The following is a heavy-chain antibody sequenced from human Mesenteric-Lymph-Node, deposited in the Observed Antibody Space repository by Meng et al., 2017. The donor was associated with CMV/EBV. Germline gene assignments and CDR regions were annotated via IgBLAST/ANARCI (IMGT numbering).Heavy chain of an antibody. D-gene: IGHD4-11*01. J-gene: IGHJ5*02. CDR1: GFIFSNYA. CDR2: INSDATST. CDR3: AKDSHSNYPFDWFDP. V-gene: IGHV3-23*01. Sequence: GESLKISCAASGFIFSNYAVSWLRQAPGKGLVWVSRINSDATSTTYADSVKGRFTLPRDNSKNTLYLQMNSLRAEDTAIYYCAKDSHSNYPFDWFDPWGQGTLVTVSS.